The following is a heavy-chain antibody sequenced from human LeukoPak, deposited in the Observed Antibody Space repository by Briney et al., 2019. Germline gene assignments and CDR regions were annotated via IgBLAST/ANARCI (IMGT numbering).Heavy chain of an antibody. D-gene: IGHD4-17*01. CDR2: IKQGGSEK. Sequence: GGSLRLSCAASGFTFSRYWMSWVRQAPGKGLEWVANIKQGGSEKDYVDSVKGRFTISRDNAKNSLYLQMNSLRAEDTAVYYCARQQTTVTEFDYWGQGTLVTVSS. V-gene: IGHV3-7*04. CDR1: GFTFSRYW. J-gene: IGHJ4*02. CDR3: ARQQTTVTEFDY.